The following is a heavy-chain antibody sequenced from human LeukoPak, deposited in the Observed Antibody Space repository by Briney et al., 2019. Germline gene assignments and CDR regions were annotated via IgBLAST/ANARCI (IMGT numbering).Heavy chain of an antibody. Sequence: SETLSLSCNVSGGSMSNIYYWGWIRQPPGRGLGWIGNIFYSGITYYNPSLRSRVTIAIDTSKSQFSLKLSSVTAADPAVYYCARRSIASLGVDQLLPFDDWGQRTLVTVSS. CDR3: ARRSIASLGVDQLLPFDD. V-gene: IGHV4-39*01. D-gene: IGHD6-6*01. CDR2: IFYSGIT. J-gene: IGHJ4*02. CDR1: GGSMSNIYY.